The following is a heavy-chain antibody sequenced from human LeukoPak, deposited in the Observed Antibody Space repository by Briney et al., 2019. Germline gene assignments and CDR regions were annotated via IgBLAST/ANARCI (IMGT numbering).Heavy chain of an antibody. CDR2: SGSGGST. CDR1: GFTFSSNA. J-gene: IGHJ2*01. CDR3: AKDRPHYYDRNWYFDL. Sequence: AGGSLRLSCAASGFTFSSNAMSWVRQAPGKGLEWVSASGSGGSTYYADSVKGRFTISRDNSKNTLYLQMNSLRAEDTAVYYCAKDRPHYYDRNWYFDLWGRGTLVTVSS. D-gene: IGHD3-22*01. V-gene: IGHV3-23*01.